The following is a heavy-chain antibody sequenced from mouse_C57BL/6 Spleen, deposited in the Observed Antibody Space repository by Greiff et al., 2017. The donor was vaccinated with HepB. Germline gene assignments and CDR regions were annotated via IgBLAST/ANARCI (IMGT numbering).Heavy chain of an antibody. CDR2: IYPGDGDT. CDR3: ARSGDGYYDYSAIDY. V-gene: IGHV1-82*01. D-gene: IGHD2-3*01. CDR1: GYAFSSSW. Sequence: VQLQQSGPELVKPGASVKISCKASGYAFSSSWMNWVKQRPGKGLEWIGRIYPGDGDTNYNGKFKGKATLTADKSSSTAYMQLSSLTSEDSAVYFCARSGDGYYDYSAIDYWGQGTSVTVSS. J-gene: IGHJ4*01.